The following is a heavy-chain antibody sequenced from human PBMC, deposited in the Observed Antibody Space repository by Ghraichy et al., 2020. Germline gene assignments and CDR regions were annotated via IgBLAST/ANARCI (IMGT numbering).Heavy chain of an antibody. CDR2: ISGNGGST. J-gene: IGHJ4*02. V-gene: IGHV3-23*01. D-gene: IGHD2-8*01. CDR3: AKEPRDGVYFDY. CDR1: GFTFSSYA. Sequence: GSLRLSCAASGFTFSSYAMSWVRQAPGKGLEWVSVISGNGGSTYNSDSVKGRFTISRDNSKNTLYLQMNSLRAEDTAVYYCAKEPRDGVYFDYWGQGTLVTVSS.